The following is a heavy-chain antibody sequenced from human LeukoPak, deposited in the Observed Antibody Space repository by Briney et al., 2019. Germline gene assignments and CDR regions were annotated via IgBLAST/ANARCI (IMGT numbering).Heavy chain of an antibody. D-gene: IGHD2-21*02. Sequence: ASVKVSCKASGYTFTGYYMHWVRQAPGQGLEWMGWINPNSGGTNYAQKFQGRVTMTRDTSISTAYMELSRLRSDDTAVYYCAKSLLPTAFYCGGDCPDAFDIWGQGTMVTVSS. CDR1: GYTFTGYY. CDR2: INPNSGGT. V-gene: IGHV1-2*02. J-gene: IGHJ3*02. CDR3: AKSLLPTAFYCGGDCPDAFDI.